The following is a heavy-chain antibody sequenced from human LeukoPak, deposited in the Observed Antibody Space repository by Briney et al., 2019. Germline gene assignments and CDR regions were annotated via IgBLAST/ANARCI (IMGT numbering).Heavy chain of an antibody. CDR2: ILNSGHTT. CDR3: TKDGLRGYDYDY. CDR1: GFTFRDYA. Sequence: GGSLRLSFAASGFTFRDYAMSWVRQAPGKGLEWVSNILNSGHTTNYADSVKGRFTVSRDNSKNTLYLQMDNLRGDDTAVYYCTKDGLRGYDYDYWGQGTLVTVSS. J-gene: IGHJ4*02. D-gene: IGHD5-12*01. V-gene: IGHV3-23*01.